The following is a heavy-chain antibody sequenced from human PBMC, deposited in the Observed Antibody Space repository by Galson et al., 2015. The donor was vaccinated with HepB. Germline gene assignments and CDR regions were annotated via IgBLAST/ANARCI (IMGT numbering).Heavy chain of an antibody. J-gene: IGHJ6*02. V-gene: IGHV3-15*01. CDR1: GFTFSNAW. Sequence: SLRLSCAASGFTFSNAWMSWVRQAPGKGLEWVGRIKSKTDGGTTDYAAPVKGRFTISRDDSKNTLYLQMNSLKTEDTAVYYCTTTVDVVVPAYGMDVWGQGTTVTVSS. D-gene: IGHD2-2*01. CDR3: TTTVDVVVPAYGMDV. CDR2: IKSKTDGGTT.